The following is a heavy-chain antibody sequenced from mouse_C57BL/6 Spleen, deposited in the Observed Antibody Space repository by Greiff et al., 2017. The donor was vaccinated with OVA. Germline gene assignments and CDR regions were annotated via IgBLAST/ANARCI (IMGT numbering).Heavy chain of an antibody. CDR1: GYTFTSYW. D-gene: IGHD3-2*02. CDR3: ARSTAQATYCDH. V-gene: IGHV1-61*01. Sequence: QVQLQQPGAELVRPGSSVKLSCKASGYTFTSYWMDWVKQRPGQGLEWIGNIYPSDSETHYNQKFKDKATLTVDKSSSTAYMQLSSLTSEDSAVSDWARSTAQATYCDHWGQGNTLKGSS. CDR2: IYPSDSET. J-gene: IGHJ2*01.